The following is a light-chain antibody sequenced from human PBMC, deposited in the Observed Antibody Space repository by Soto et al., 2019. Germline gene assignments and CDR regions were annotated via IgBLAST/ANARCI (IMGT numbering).Light chain of an antibody. CDR1: QSVSSN. CDR2: VAS. J-gene: IGKJ1*01. CDR3: QQYNNWTPG. V-gene: IGKV3-15*01. Sequence: EIVMTQSPATLSVSPGERATLSCRASQSVSSNLDWYQQKPGQAPRLLIYVASTRATSIPARFSGSRYGTEFTLTISSLQYEDFAVYYCQQYNNWTPGFGQGNKVEI.